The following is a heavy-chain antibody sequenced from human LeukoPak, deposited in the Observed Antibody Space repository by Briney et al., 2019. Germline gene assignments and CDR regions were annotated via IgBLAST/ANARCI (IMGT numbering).Heavy chain of an antibody. D-gene: IGHD7-27*01. CDR2: INAGNGNT. Sequence: GASVKVSCKASGFTFSNYAMHWVRQAPGQRLEWMGWINAGNGNTKYSQKFQGRVTITRDTSASTAYMELSSLRSEDTAVYYCARDKGNWGSTFDYWGQGTLVTVFS. V-gene: IGHV1-3*01. J-gene: IGHJ4*02. CDR3: ARDKGNWGSTFDY. CDR1: GFTFSNYA.